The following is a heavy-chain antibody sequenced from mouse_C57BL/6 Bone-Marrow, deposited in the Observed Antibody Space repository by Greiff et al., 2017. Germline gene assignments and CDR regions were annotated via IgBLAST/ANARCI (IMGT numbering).Heavy chain of an antibody. CDR1: GFTFSSYG. D-gene: IGHD2-1*01. CDR3: ARPGVYCLFAY. CDR2: ISSGGSYT. V-gene: IGHV5-6*02. J-gene: IGHJ3*01. Sequence: DVKLVESGGDLVKPGGSLKLSCAASGFTFSSYGMSWVRQTPDKRLEWVATISSGGSYTYYPDSVKGRFTISRDNANNALYLQMSSLKSEDTAMYYCARPGVYCLFAYWGQGTLVTVSA.